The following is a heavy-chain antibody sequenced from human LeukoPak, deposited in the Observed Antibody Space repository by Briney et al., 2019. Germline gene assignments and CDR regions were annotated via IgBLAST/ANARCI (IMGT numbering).Heavy chain of an antibody. J-gene: IGHJ6*03. D-gene: IGHD2-21*02. CDR3: ARTFYCGGDCYSYYYYYYMDV. Sequence: SETLTLTCTVPGGSISSYSWSWIRQPPGKGLEWIGYIYYSGSTNYNPSLKSRVTISVDTSKNQFSLKLSSVTAADTAVYYCARTFYCGGDCYSYYYYYYMDVRGKGTTVTVSS. V-gene: IGHV4-59*01. CDR1: GGSISSYS. CDR2: IYYSGST.